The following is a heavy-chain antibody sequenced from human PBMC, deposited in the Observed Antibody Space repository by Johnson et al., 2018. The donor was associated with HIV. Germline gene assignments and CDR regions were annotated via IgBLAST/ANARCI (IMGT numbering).Heavy chain of an antibody. D-gene: IGHD6-13*01. Sequence: VLLVESGGGLVQPGGSLRLSCAASGFIFSSYWMSWVRQAPGRGLEWVANIKQDGSEKYYVDSVKGRFTISRDNSKNTLYLQMNSLRGEDTAVYYCAKKGRARPDAYEMWGQGTMVTVSS. CDR3: AKKGRARPDAYEM. CDR2: IKQDGSEK. J-gene: IGHJ3*02. CDR1: GFIFSSYW. V-gene: IGHV3-7*01.